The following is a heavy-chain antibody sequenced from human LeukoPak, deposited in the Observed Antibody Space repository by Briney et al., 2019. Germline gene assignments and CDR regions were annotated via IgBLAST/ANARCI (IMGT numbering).Heavy chain of an antibody. D-gene: IGHD6-6*01. CDR3: ARGTWSSSIDY. J-gene: IGHJ4*02. CDR2: IYYGGT. Sequence: SETLSLTCAVYGVSFSGYHWSWIRQPPGKGLEYIGYIYYGGTYYNPSLKSRVTISVDTSKNQFSLKLSSVTAADTAVYYCARGTWSSSIDYWGQGTLVTVSS. CDR1: GVSFSGYH. V-gene: IGHV4-34*01.